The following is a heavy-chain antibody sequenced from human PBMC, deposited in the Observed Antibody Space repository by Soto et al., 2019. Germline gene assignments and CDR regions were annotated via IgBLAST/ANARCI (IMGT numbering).Heavy chain of an antibody. CDR3: ARSPPGGYHYYYGLDV. Sequence: GGSLRLSCAASGFTFSSYAMHWVRQAPGKGLEWVAVISYDGSNKYYLGSVKGRFTISRENAKNSLYLQMNSLRAGDTALFYCARSPPGGYHYYYGLDVWGQGTTVTVSS. J-gene: IGHJ6*02. D-gene: IGHD3-22*01. CDR2: ISYDGSNK. V-gene: IGHV3-30*14. CDR1: GFTFSSYA.